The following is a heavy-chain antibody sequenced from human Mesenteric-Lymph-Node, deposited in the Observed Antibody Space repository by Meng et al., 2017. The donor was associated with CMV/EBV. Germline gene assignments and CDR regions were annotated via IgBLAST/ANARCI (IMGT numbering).Heavy chain of an antibody. CDR3: ATTPTTDYGSGSYSLY. CDR2: IDPSDSYT. J-gene: IGHJ4*02. Sequence: YSFTSYWISWVRQMPGKGLEWMGRIDPSDSYTNYSPSFQGHVTISADKSISTAYLQWSSLKASDTAMYYCATTPTTDYGSGSYSLYWGQGTLVTVSS. V-gene: IGHV5-10-1*01. D-gene: IGHD3-10*01. CDR1: YSFTSYW.